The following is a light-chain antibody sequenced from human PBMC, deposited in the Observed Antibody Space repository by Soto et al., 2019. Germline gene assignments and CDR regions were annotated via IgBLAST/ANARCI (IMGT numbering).Light chain of an antibody. CDR1: QSVGNY. CDR2: DAS. Sequence: EIVMTQSPATLSVSPGEGATLSCRASQSVGNYLAWYQQTPGQAPRLLIYDASARATGIPARFSGSGSATDFTLTIRSLQSEDFAFYYCQQYSDWPLYTFGQGTKVEIK. J-gene: IGKJ2*01. V-gene: IGKV3-15*01. CDR3: QQYSDWPLYT.